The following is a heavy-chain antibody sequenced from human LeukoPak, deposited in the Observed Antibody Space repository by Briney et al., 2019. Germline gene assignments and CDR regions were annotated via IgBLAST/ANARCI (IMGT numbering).Heavy chain of an antibody. V-gene: IGHV1-46*01. J-gene: IGHJ4*02. CDR1: GYTFTSYY. Sequence: ASVKVSCKASGYTFTSYYMHWVRQAPGQGLEWMEIINPSGGSTSYAQKFQGRVTMTRDTSTSTVYMELSSLRSEDTAVYYCARDSDYGSGSYYRPFDYWGQGTLVTVSS. D-gene: IGHD3-10*01. CDR3: ARDSDYGSGSYYRPFDY. CDR2: INPSGGST.